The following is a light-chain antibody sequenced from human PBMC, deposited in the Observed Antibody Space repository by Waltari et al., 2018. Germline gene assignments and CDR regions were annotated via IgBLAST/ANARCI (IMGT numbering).Light chain of an antibody. J-gene: IGKJ2*01. CDR3: MQPQQLPVT. Sequence: DIVMAQSPLSLAVSPGEPASISCRSSPSLRLINGNTFLDWFVQKPGQSPQLLIYLGSHRASGVPDRFSGSGSGTDFPLKISRVEAEDVGIYYCMQPQQLPVTFGQGTKLEIK. CDR2: LGS. V-gene: IGKV2-28*01. CDR1: PSLRLINGNTF.